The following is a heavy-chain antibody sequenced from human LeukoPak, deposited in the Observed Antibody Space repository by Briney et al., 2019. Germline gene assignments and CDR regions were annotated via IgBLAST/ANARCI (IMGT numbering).Heavy chain of an antibody. CDR3: ATDQWEPHAFDS. Sequence: ASVKVSCKVSGYTLTELSMHWVRQAPGKGLEWMGGFDPEDGETIYAQKFQGRVTMTEDTSTDTAYMELSSLRSEDTAVYYCATDQWEPHAFDSWGQGTMVTVSS. CDR1: GYTLTELS. V-gene: IGHV1-24*01. D-gene: IGHD1-26*01. J-gene: IGHJ3*02. CDR2: FDPEDGET.